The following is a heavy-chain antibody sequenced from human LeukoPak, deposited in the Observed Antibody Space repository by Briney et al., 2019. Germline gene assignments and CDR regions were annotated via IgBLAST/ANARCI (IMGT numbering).Heavy chain of an antibody. CDR1: GFTFSSYG. Sequence: GGSLRLSCAASGFTFSSYGMHWVRQAPGKGLEWVAVIWYGGSNKYYADSVKGRFTISRDNSKNTLYLQMNSLRAEDTAVYYCARDGYSSGWYSPGWFDYWGQGTLVTVSS. D-gene: IGHD6-19*01. V-gene: IGHV3-33*08. CDR3: ARDGYSSGWYSPGWFDY. J-gene: IGHJ4*02. CDR2: IWYGGSNK.